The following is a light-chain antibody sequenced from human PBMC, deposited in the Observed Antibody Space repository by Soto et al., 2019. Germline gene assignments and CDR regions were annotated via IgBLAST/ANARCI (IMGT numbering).Light chain of an antibody. Sequence: SYELTQPPSVSVAPGQTARITCGGTNIGSKSVHWYQQKPGQAPVLVGYDDNDRPSGIPERFSGSDSGNTATLTISRVEAGDEADYYCQVWHSGVDWVFGGGTKLTVL. V-gene: IGLV3-21*02. J-gene: IGLJ2*01. CDR2: DDN. CDR1: NIGSKS. CDR3: QVWHSGVDWV.